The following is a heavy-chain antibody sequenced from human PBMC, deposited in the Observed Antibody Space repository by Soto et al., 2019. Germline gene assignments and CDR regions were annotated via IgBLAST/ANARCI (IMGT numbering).Heavy chain of an antibody. CDR2: IYYSGST. D-gene: IGHD5-18*01. J-gene: IGHJ5*02. V-gene: IGHV4-61*08. CDR3: ARIPVDTYMINWFDP. Sequence: SETLSLTCTVSGGSVSSGDYYWSWIRQPPGEGLEWIGYIYYSGSTNYNPSLKSRVSISLDTSKNQFSLRLTSVTAADTAVYYCARIPVDTYMINWFDPWGQGTLVTVSS. CDR1: GGSVSSGDYY.